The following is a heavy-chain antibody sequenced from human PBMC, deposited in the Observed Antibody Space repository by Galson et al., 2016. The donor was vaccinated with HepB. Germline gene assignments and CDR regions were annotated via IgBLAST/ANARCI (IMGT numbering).Heavy chain of an antibody. D-gene: IGHD1-14*01. V-gene: IGHV1-18*01. CDR2: LSVFNGDT. CDR3: ARALPGNLRASDV. Sequence: PGQRLEWLGTLSVFNGDTNYAQKFQGRVSMTTDSSANTAYMDLGSLRSDDTAVYYCARALPGNLRASDVWGQGTLVSVSS. J-gene: IGHJ3*01.